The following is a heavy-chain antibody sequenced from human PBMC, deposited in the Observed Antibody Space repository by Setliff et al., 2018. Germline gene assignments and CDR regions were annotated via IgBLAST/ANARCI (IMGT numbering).Heavy chain of an antibody. CDR3: ARVQQLGTFDY. Sequence: GPSVKVSCKASGYTFTSYDISWVRQAPGQGLEWMGGIIPIFGTANYAQKFQGRVTITADESTSTAYMELSSLRSEDTAVYYCARVQQLGTFDYWGQGTLVTVSS. V-gene: IGHV1-69*13. J-gene: IGHJ4*02. D-gene: IGHD6-13*01. CDR2: IIPIFGTA. CDR1: GYTFTSYD.